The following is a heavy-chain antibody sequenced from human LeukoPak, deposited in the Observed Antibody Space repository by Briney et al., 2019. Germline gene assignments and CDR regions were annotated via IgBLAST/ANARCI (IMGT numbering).Heavy chain of an antibody. J-gene: IGHJ4*02. CDR3: ARGRGMVYRKVLDY. CDR1: GYTFTSYD. D-gene: IGHD2-8*01. CDR2: MNPNSGNT. Sequence: ASVNVSCKASGYTFTSYDINWVRQATGQGLEWMGWMNPNSGNTGYAQKFQGRVTMTRNTSISTAYMELSSLRSEDTAVYYCARGRGMVYRKVLDYWGQGTLVTVSS. V-gene: IGHV1-8*01.